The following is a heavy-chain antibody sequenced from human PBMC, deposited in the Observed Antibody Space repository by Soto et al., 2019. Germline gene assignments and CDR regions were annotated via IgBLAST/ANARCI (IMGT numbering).Heavy chain of an antibody. CDR3: ARAGYCSGGSCPPVNYGMDV. Sequence: SETLSLTCTVSGGSISSYYWSWIRQPTGKGLEWIGYIYYSGSTNYNPSLKSRVTISVDTSKNQFSLKLSSVTAADTAVYYCARAGYCSGGSCPPVNYGMDVWGQGSTVTVSS. J-gene: IGHJ6*02. D-gene: IGHD2-15*01. CDR1: GGSISSYY. V-gene: IGHV4-59*01. CDR2: IYYSGST.